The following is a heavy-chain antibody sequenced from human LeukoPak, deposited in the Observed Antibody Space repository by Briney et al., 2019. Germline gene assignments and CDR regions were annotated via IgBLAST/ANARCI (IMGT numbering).Heavy chain of an antibody. CDR1: GGTFSSYA. CDR2: IIPIFGTA. V-gene: IGHV1-69*13. CDR3: ARDGGYCTGASCWNWFDP. Sequence: ASVKVSCKASGGTFSSYAISWVRQAPGQGLEWMGGIIPIFGTANYAQKFQGRVTITADESTSTVYMELSSLRSEDTAVYFCARDGGYCTGASCWNWFDPWGQGTLVTASS. D-gene: IGHD2-15*01. J-gene: IGHJ5*02.